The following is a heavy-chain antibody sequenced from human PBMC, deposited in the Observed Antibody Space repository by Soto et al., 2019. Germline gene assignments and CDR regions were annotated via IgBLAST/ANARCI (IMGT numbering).Heavy chain of an antibody. J-gene: IGHJ6*02. CDR1: GYSFTSYW. CDR3: ARGGLRYFDWFEAPYYYYGMDV. Sequence: GESLKISCKGSGYSFTSYWIGWVRQMPGKGLEWMGIIYPGDSDTRYSPSFQGQVTISADKSISTAYLQWSSLKASDTAMYYCARGGLRYFDWFEAPYYYYGMDVWGQGTTVTVSS. D-gene: IGHD3-9*01. V-gene: IGHV5-51*01. CDR2: IYPGDSDT.